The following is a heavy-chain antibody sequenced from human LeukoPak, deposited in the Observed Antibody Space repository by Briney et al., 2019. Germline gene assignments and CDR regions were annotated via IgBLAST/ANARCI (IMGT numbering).Heavy chain of an antibody. CDR2: IKQDGSEN. Sequence: GGSLRLSCAASGFMFSDYWMAWVRQAPGKGMDWVANIKQDGSENSYADSVKGRFTISRDNAMESLYLQMNSPRVEDTAVYYCARGQYCSSTSCWRFDYWGQGAQVTVSS. J-gene: IGHJ4*02. V-gene: IGHV3-7*01. CDR3: ARGQYCSSTSCWRFDY. D-gene: IGHD2-2*01. CDR1: GFMFSDYW.